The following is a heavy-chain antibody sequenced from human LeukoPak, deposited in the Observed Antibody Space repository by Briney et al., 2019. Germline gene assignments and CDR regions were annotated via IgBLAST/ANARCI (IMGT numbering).Heavy chain of an antibody. D-gene: IGHD1-1*01. CDR2: IYPGDSDT. CDR1: GYSFTSYW. CDR3: ARRTVRAGTTQYYFDY. J-gene: IGHJ4*02. Sequence: GESLKISCKGSGYSFTSYWIGWVRQMPGKGLEWMGIIYPGDSDTRYSPSFQGQVTISADKSISTAYLQWSSLKASDTAMYYCARRTVRAGTTQYYFDYWGQGTLVTVSS. V-gene: IGHV5-51*01.